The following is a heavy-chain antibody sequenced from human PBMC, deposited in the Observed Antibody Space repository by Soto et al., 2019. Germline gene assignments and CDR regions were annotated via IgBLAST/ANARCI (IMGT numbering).Heavy chain of an antibody. D-gene: IGHD2-15*01. CDR1: GFSLSASGMG. CDR2: IYWNDDD. CDR3: AHRRFEARWYWGAFEI. J-gene: IGHJ3*02. Sequence: SGPTLVNPTQTLTLTCTFSGFSLSASGMGVGWLRQPPGKALEWLGLIYWNDDDRFSPSLENRLTITKDTSKNQVVLTMTNMDPVDTATYFCAHRRFEARWYWGAFEIWGPGTKVTVSS. V-gene: IGHV2-5*01.